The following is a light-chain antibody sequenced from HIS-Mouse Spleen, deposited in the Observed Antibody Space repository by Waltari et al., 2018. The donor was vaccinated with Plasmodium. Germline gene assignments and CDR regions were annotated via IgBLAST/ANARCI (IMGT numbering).Light chain of an antibody. CDR3: QQYNNWSFT. Sequence: EIVMPQSPATPSVSTGERATLSCRASQSVSSNLAWYQQKPGQAPRLLIYGASTRATGIPARFSGSGSGTEFTLTISSLQSEDFAVYYCQQYNNWSFTFGPGTKVDIK. CDR2: GAS. CDR1: QSVSSN. V-gene: IGKV3-15*01. J-gene: IGKJ3*01.